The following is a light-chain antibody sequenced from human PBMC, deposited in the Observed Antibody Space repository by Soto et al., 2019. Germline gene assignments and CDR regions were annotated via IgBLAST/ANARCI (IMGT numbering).Light chain of an antibody. V-gene: IGKV3-20*01. J-gene: IGKJ5*01. Sequence: EIVLTQSPGTLSLSPGERATLSCRASQSVSSSYLAWYQQKPGQAPRLLIYGASSRATSIPDRFSGSGAGTDFTLTISRLEAEDCALYYCQQYGSSPPITFGQGTRLEI. CDR1: QSVSSSY. CDR2: GAS. CDR3: QQYGSSPPIT.